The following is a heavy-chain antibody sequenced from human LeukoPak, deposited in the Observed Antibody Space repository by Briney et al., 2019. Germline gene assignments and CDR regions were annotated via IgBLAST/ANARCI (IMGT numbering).Heavy chain of an antibody. V-gene: IGHV4-34*01. CDR1: GGSFSGYY. D-gene: IGHD3-22*01. CDR3: ARLSYDSSGLPSFDY. CDR2: INHSGST. J-gene: IGHJ4*02. Sequence: SETLSLTCAVYGGSFSGYYWSWIRQPPGKGLEWIGEINHSGSTNYNPSLKSRVTISVDTSKNQFSLKLSSVTAADTAVYYCARLSYDSSGLPSFDYWGRGTLVTVSS.